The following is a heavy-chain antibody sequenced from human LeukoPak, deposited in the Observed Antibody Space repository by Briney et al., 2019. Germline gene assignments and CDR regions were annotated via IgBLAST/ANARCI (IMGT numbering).Heavy chain of an antibody. Sequence: RSSETLSLTCTVSGYSVSSGFYWGWIRQPPGKGLEWIGSIFHSGFIYHSPSLKSRVAMSVDTSKNQFSLNLSSVTAADTAVYFCARDLNLRRFDFWGQGALVTVSS. D-gene: IGHD5-12*01. CDR3: ARDLNLRRFDF. CDR1: GYSVSSGFY. J-gene: IGHJ4*02. CDR2: IFHSGFI. V-gene: IGHV4-38-2*02.